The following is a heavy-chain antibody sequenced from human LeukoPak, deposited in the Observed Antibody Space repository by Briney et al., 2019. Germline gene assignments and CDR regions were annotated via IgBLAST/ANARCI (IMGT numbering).Heavy chain of an antibody. J-gene: IGHJ6*02. CDR2: IYYSGST. CDR1: GGSISSSSYY. CDR3: ARHRTDYYYGMDV. V-gene: IGHV4-39*01. Sequence: SQTLSLTCTVSGGSISSSSYYWGWIRQPPGKGLEWIGSIYYSGSTYYNPSLKSRVTISVDTSKNQFSLKLSSVTAADTAVYYCARHRTDYYYGMDVWGQGTTVTVSS.